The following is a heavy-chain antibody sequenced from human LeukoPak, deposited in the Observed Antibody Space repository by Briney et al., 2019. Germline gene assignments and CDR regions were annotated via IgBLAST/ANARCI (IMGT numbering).Heavy chain of an antibody. Sequence: ASVKVSCKASVYTFTGYYMHWVRQAPAQGLEWMGWIHPNSGRTNYAQKFQGRVTMTRDTSISTAYMELSRLRSDDTAVYYCASRYCSGGSCYSDYYYMDVWGKGTTVTVSS. D-gene: IGHD2-15*01. CDR3: ASRYCSGGSCYSDYYYMDV. CDR1: VYTFTGYY. J-gene: IGHJ6*03. CDR2: IHPNSGRT. V-gene: IGHV1-2*02.